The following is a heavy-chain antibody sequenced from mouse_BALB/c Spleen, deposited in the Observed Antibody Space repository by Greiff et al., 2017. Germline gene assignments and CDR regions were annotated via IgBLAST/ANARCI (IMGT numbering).Heavy chain of an antibody. Sequence: VQLKESGPGLVKPSQSLSLTCTVTGYSITSDYAWNWIRQFPGNKLEWMGYISYSGSTSYNPSLKSRISITRDTSKNQFFLQLNSVTTEDTATYYCARGGYGSSFFAYWGQGTLVTVSA. D-gene: IGHD1-1*01. CDR1: GYSITSDYA. CDR2: ISYSGST. CDR3: ARGGYGSSFFAY. V-gene: IGHV3-2*02. J-gene: IGHJ3*01.